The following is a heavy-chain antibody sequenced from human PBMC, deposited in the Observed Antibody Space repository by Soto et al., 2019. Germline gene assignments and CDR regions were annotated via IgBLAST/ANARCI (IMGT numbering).Heavy chain of an antibody. Sequence: PGGSLRLSCAASGFTFSSYEMNWVRQAPGKGLEWVSYISSSGSTIYYADSVKGRFTISRDNAKSSLYLQMNSLRAEDTAVYYCARDRVSRFYYYGMDVWGQGTTVTSP. CDR1: GFTFSSYE. CDR3: ARDRVSRFYYYGMDV. V-gene: IGHV3-48*03. J-gene: IGHJ6*02. CDR2: ISSSGSTI.